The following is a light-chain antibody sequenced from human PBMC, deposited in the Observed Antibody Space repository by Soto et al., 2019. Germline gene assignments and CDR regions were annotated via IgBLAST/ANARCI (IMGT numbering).Light chain of an antibody. CDR1: SSDVGGSNF. V-gene: IGLV2-14*03. Sequence: QSVLTQPASVSDSPGQSITISCTGTSSDVGGSNFVSWYQQHPGKPPKLIIYDVANRPSGVSNRFSGSKSGSTASLIISRLQTEDEAAYYCVSYTYSTTYVFGTGTKVTVL. CDR3: VSYTYSTTYV. CDR2: DVA. J-gene: IGLJ1*01.